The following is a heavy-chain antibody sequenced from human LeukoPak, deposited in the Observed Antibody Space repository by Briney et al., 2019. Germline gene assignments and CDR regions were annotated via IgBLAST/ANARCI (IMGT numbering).Heavy chain of an antibody. J-gene: IGHJ4*02. CDR1: GFTFSDYY. CDR3: ARDRYYDSSGLIGY. Sequence: GGSLRLSCAASGFTFSDYYMSWIRQAPGEGVEWVSDISSSGSTIYYADSVKGRFTISRDNAKNSLYLQMNSLRAEDTAVYYCARDRYYDSSGLIGYWGQGALVTVSS. V-gene: IGHV3-11*04. CDR2: ISSSGSTI. D-gene: IGHD3-22*01.